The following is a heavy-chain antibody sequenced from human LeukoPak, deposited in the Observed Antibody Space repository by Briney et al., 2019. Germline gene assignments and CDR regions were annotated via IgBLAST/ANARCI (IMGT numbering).Heavy chain of an antibody. CDR3: AREGAVAGRGNDY. V-gene: IGHV4-59*12. J-gene: IGHJ4*02. CDR2: IYYSGST. CDR1: GGSISSYS. Sequence: SETLSLTCTVSGGSISSYSWSWIRQPPGKGLEWIGYIYYSGSTNYNPSLKSRVTISVDTSKNQFSLKLSSVTAADTAVYYCAREGAVAGRGNDYWGQGTLVTVSS. D-gene: IGHD6-19*01.